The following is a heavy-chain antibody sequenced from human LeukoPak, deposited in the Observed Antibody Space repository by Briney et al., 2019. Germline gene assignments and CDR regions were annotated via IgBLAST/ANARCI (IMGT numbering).Heavy chain of an antibody. J-gene: IGHJ4*02. D-gene: IGHD3-9*01. Sequence: SETLSLTCAVYGGSFSGYYWSWIRQPPGKGLEWIGEINHSGSTNYNPSLKSRVTISVDTSKNQFSLKLSSVTAADTAVYYCARHGRLRYFDWLYDYWGQGTLVTVSS. V-gene: IGHV4-34*01. CDR2: INHSGST. CDR3: ARHGRLRYFDWLYDY. CDR1: GGSFSGYY.